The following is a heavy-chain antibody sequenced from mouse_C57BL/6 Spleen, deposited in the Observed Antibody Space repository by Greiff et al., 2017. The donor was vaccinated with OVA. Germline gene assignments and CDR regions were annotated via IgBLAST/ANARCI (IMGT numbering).Heavy chain of an antibody. CDR2: IYPGSGST. Sequence: VQLQQPGAELVKPGASVKMSCKASGYTFTSYWITWVKQRPGQGLEWIGDIYPGSGSTNYNEKFKSKATLTVDTSSSTAYMQLSSLTSEDSAVYYCARGTTVVEEFAYWGQGTLVTVSA. D-gene: IGHD1-1*01. CDR3: ARGTTVVEEFAY. J-gene: IGHJ3*01. CDR1: GYTFTSYW. V-gene: IGHV1-55*01.